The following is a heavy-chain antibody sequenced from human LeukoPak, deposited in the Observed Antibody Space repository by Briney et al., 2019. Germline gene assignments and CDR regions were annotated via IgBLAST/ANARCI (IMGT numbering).Heavy chain of an antibody. V-gene: IGHV7-4-1*02. CDR2: INTNTGNP. CDR1: GYTFTSYA. D-gene: IGHD2-2*01. Sequence: GASVKVSCKASGYTFTSYAMNWARQAPGQGLEWMGWINTNTGNPTYAQGFTGRFVFSLDTSVSTAYLQISSLKAEDTAVYYCARGVPVPAAMPPYYYYYGMDVWGQGTTVTVSS. CDR3: ARGVPVPAAMPPYYYYYGMDV. J-gene: IGHJ6*02.